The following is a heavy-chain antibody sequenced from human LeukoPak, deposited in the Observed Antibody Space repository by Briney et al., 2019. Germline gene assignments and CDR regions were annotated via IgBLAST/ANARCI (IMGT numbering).Heavy chain of an antibody. CDR2: ISAYNGNT. D-gene: IGHD6-19*01. CDR3: ARRYSSGWFGGASDI. V-gene: IGHV1-18*01. Sequence: ASVKVSCKASGYTFTSYGISWVRQAPGQGLEWMGWISAYNGNTNYAQKLQGRVTMTTDTSTSTAYMELRSLRSDDTAVYYCARRYSSGWFGGASDIWGQGTMVTVSS. CDR1: GYTFTSYG. J-gene: IGHJ3*02.